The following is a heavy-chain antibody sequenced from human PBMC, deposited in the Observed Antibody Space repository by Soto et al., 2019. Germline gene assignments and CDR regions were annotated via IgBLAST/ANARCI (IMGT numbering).Heavy chain of an antibody. V-gene: IGHV4-39*01. D-gene: IGHD2-2*01. Sequence: SETLSLTCNVSGGSISSSSYYWGWIRQPPGKGLEWIGSIYYSGSTYYNPSLKSRVTISVDTSKNQFSLKLISVTAADTAVYYCARHTRSGCTSTSCYSDVWGHGTTVTVSS. J-gene: IGHJ6*02. CDR3: ARHTRSGCTSTSCYSDV. CDR1: GGSISSSSYY. CDR2: IYYSGST.